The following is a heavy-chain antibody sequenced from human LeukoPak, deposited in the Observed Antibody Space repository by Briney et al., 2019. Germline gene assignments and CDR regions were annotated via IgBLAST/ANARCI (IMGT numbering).Heavy chain of an antibody. CDR2: VNPNNGDT. CDR1: GYTFTGFY. Sequence: ASVKVSCKASGYTFTGFYMHWVRQAPGQGLEWVGLVNPNNGDTKYAQKFQGRVTMTRDTSVSTAYMELSRLRSDDTAVYYCARDSRVTNGDYWCQGTLVTVSS. V-gene: IGHV1-2*02. D-gene: IGHD1/OR15-1a*01. CDR3: ARDSRVTNGDY. J-gene: IGHJ4*02.